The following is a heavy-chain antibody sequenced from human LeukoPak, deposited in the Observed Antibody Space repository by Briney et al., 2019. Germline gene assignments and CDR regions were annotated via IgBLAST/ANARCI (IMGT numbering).Heavy chain of an antibody. CDR1: GYTFTGYY. J-gene: IGHJ4*02. V-gene: IGHV1-2*02. CDR2: INPNRGGT. D-gene: IGHD6-13*01. Sequence: ASVKVSCKASGYTFTGYYMHWVRQAPGQGLEWMGWINPNRGGTNYAQKFQGRVTMTRDTSISTAYMELSRLRSDDTAVYYCARGYSSSWYEYWGQGTLVTVSS. CDR3: ARGYSSSWYEY.